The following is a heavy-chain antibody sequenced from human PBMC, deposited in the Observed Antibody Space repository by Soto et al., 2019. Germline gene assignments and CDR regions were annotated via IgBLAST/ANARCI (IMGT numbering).Heavy chain of an antibody. Sequence: QVPLVESGGGVVQPGRSLRLSCAASGFTFSSYAMHWVRQAPGKGLEWVAVISYDGSNKYYADSVKGRFTISRDNSKNTLYLQMNSLRAEDTAVYYCARGRQDRYYYYGMDVWGQGTTVTVSS. CDR1: GFTFSSYA. CDR3: ARGRQDRYYYYGMDV. CDR2: ISYDGSNK. J-gene: IGHJ6*02. V-gene: IGHV3-30-3*01.